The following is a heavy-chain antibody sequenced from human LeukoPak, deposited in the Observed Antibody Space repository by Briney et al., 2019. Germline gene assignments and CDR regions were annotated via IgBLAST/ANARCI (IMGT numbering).Heavy chain of an antibody. J-gene: IGHJ6*02. D-gene: IGHD3-9*01. CDR3: VRDDDILTGGEYGMDV. CDR2: ISSSGSTI. CDR1: GFTFSDYY. Sequence: GGSLRLSCAASGFTFSDYYMSWIRQAPGKGLEWVSYISSSGSTIYYADSVKGRFTISRDIAKNSLYLQMNSLRAEDTAVYYCVRDDDILTGGEYGMDVWGQGTTVTVSS. V-gene: IGHV3-11*01.